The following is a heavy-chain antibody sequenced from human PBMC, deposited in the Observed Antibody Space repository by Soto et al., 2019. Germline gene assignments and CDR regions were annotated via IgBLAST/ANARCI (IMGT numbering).Heavy chain of an antibody. CDR1: GGTFSSYA. J-gene: IGHJ6*02. CDR2: IIPISDTT. Sequence: SVKVSCKASGGTFSSYAISWVRQAPGQGLEWMGGIIPISDTTNYAQKFQGRVTITADESTSTAYMELSSLRSEDTAVFYCARSQGSSTSLEIYYYYYYGMDVWGQGTTVTVSS. V-gene: IGHV1-69*13. CDR3: ARSQGSSTSLEIYYYYYYGMDV. D-gene: IGHD2-2*01.